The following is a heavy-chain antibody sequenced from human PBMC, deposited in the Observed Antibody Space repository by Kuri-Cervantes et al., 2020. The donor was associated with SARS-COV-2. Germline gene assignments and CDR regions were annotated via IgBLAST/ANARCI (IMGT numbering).Heavy chain of an antibody. J-gene: IGHJ2*01. CDR2: NIPILGIA. D-gene: IGHD2-21*02. Sequence: SVKVSCKASGGTFSSYTISWVRQATGQGLGWMGRNIPILGIANYAQKFQGRVTITADKSTSTAYMELSSLRSEDTAVYYCARHPLSYYGGDCSSPSWYFDLWGRGTLVTVSS. CDR1: GGTFSSYT. V-gene: IGHV1-69*02. CDR3: ARHPLSYYGGDCSSPSWYFDL.